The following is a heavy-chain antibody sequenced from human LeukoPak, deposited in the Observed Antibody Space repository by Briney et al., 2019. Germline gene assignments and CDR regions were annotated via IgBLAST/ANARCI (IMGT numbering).Heavy chain of an antibody. J-gene: IGHJ6*03. CDR1: GFTFSSYS. V-gene: IGHV3-48*01. Sequence: GGSLRLSCAASGFTFSSYSMNWVRQAPGKGLEWVSYISSSSTIYYADSVKGRFTISRDNAKNSLYLQMNSLRAEDTAVYYCARDADYGSGSYMGYMDVWGKGTTVTVSS. D-gene: IGHD3-10*01. CDR2: ISSSSTI. CDR3: ARDADYGSGSYMGYMDV.